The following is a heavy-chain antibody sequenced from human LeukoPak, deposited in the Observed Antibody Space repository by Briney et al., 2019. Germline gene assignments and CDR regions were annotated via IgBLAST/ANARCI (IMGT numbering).Heavy chain of an antibody. V-gene: IGHV1-18*01. D-gene: IGHD2-15*01. Sequence: ASVKVSCKASGYTFTSYGISWVRQAPGQGLEWMGWISAYNGNTNYAQRLQGRVTMTTDTSTSTAYMELRSLTSDDTAVYYCARVPSGGPFDYWGQGTLVTVSS. CDR1: GYTFTSYG. CDR3: ARVPSGGPFDY. CDR2: ISAYNGNT. J-gene: IGHJ4*02.